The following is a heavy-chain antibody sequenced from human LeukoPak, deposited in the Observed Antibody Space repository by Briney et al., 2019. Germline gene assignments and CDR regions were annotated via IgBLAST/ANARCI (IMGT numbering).Heavy chain of an antibody. Sequence: SETLSLTCTVSGYSISSGYYWGWIRQPPGKGLEWIGSIYHSGSTYYNPSLKSRVTISVDTSKNQFSLKLSSVTAADTAVYYCARDFEQWGYFDYWGQGTLVTVSS. CDR2: IYHSGST. CDR3: ARDFEQWGYFDY. J-gene: IGHJ4*02. CDR1: GYSISSGYY. D-gene: IGHD3-9*01. V-gene: IGHV4-38-2*02.